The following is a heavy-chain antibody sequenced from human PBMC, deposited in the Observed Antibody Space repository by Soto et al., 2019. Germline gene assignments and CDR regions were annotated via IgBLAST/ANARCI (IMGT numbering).Heavy chain of an antibody. Sequence: EVQLVESGGGLVQPGRSLRLSCAASGFTFDDYAMHWVRRVPGKGLEWVSSISWNSNIIGYADSVKGRFTISRDNAKNSLYLTMNSLRTEDTALYYCAKGGPDGFCSGGRCYFDYWGQGTLVTVSS. V-gene: IGHV3-9*01. CDR3: AKGGPDGFCSGGRCYFDY. J-gene: IGHJ4*02. CDR1: GFTFDDYA. CDR2: ISWNSNII. D-gene: IGHD2-15*01.